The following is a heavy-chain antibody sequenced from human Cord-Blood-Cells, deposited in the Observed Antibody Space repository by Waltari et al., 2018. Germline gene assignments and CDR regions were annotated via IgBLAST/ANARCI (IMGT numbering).Heavy chain of an antibody. Sequence: QVQLQESGPGLVKPSQTLSLTCTVSGGSISSGGYYWSWIRQHRGKGLEWIGYIYYSGSTCYNPSLKRRVTRSVDTSKNQFSLKLSSVTAADTAVDYCARADGTGEPTSYFDLWGRGTLVTVSS. D-gene: IGHD7-27*01. V-gene: IGHV4-31*03. CDR3: ARADGTGEPTSYFDL. CDR1: GGSISSGGYY. J-gene: IGHJ2*01. CDR2: IYYSGST.